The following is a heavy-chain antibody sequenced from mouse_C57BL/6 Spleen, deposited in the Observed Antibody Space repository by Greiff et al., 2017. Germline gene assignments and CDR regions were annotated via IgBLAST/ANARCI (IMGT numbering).Heavy chain of an antibody. Sequence: VQLQQPGPELVKPGASVKLSCKASGYTFTSYWLHWVKQRPGQGLEWIGNINPSNGGTNYNEKFKSKATLTVDKSSSTAYMQLSSLTSEDTAVYYGARWCYYGSDSWLAYWGQGTLVTVSA. J-gene: IGHJ3*01. CDR1: GYTFTSYW. CDR2: INPSNGGT. D-gene: IGHD2-2*01. CDR3: ARWCYYGSDSWLAY. V-gene: IGHV1-53*01.